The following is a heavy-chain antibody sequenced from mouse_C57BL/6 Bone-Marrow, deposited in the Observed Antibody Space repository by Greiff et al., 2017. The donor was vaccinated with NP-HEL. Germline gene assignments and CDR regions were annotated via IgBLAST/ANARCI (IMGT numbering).Heavy chain of an antibody. J-gene: IGHJ3*01. CDR2: SRNKANDYTT. CDR3: AREAGS. CDR1: GFTFSDFY. V-gene: IGHV7-1*01. Sequence: EVKLMESGGGLVQSGRSLRLSCATSGFTFSDFYMEWVRQAPGKGLEWIAASRNKANDYTTEYSASVKGRFIVSRDTSQSILYLQMNALRAEDTAIYYCAREAGSWGQGTLVTVSA.